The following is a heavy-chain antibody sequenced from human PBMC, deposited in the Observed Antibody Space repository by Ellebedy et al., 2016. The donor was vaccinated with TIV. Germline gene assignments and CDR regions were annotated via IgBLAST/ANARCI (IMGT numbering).Heavy chain of an antibody. CDR2: ISASGEST. J-gene: IGHJ4*02. V-gene: IGHV3-23*01. CDR3: AKRDSSGYYYARLFDY. D-gene: IGHD3-22*01. CDR1: GFTFSIFA. Sequence: GGSLRLSCAASGFTFSIFAMSWVRQAPGKGLEWVSTISASGESTYCADSVTGRFTISRDNAKNTLYLQMNSLRAEDTAVYYCAKRDSSGYYYARLFDYWGQGTLVTVSS.